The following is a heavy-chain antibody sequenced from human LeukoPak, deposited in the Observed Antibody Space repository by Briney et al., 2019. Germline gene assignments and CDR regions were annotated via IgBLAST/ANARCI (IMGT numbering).Heavy chain of an antibody. CDR2: IYHSGST. D-gene: IGHD3-22*01. V-gene: IGHV4-34*01. Sequence: PSETLSLTCAVYGGSFSGYYWSWIRQPPGKGLEWIGEIYHSGSTNYNPSLKSRVTISVDKSKNQFSLKLSSVTAADTAVYYCARVYGVITTSAFDYWGQGTLVTVSS. J-gene: IGHJ4*02. CDR1: GGSFSGYY. CDR3: ARVYGVITTSAFDY.